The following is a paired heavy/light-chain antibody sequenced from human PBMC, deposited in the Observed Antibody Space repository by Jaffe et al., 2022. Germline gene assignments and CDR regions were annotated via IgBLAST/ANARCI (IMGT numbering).Light chain of an antibody. CDR2: AAS. CDR1: QSISSS. J-gene: IGKJ1*01. CDR3: QQSYSIPRT. Sequence: DIQMTQSPSSLSASVGDRVTITCRPSQSISSSLNWYQQKPGKAPKLLIYAASSLQSGVPSRFSGSGSGTDFTLTISSLQPEDFATYYCQQSYSIPRTFGQGTNVEIK. V-gene: IGKV1-39*01.
Heavy chain of an antibody. CDR1: GFTFSSYW. CDR3: ARDRLNYDILTGYYVY. CDR2: IKQDGSEK. V-gene: IGHV3-7*01. Sequence: EVQLVESGGGLVQPGGSLRLSCAASGFTFSSYWMSWVRQAPGKGLEWVANIKQDGSEKYYVDSVKGRFTISRDNAKNSLYLQMNSLRAEDTAVYYCARDRLNYDILTGYYVYWGQGTLVTVSS. J-gene: IGHJ4*02. D-gene: IGHD3-9*01.